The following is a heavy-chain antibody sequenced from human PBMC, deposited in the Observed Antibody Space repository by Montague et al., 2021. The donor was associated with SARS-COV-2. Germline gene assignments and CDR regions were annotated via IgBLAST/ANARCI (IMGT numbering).Heavy chain of an antibody. D-gene: IGHD1-26*01. CDR2: VYYSRSS. Sequence: SETLSLTCTVSGDSVSHDFWTWIRQPPGGGLEWIGYVYYSRSSSXXPSLRGRVSIAVDTSKNQFSLRLSTVTAADTAIYYCVRDPAPSGSGTFYDYWGQGTLVAVSS. CDR1: GDSVSHDF. J-gene: IGHJ4*02. V-gene: IGHV4-59*02. CDR3: VRDPAPSGSGTFYDY.